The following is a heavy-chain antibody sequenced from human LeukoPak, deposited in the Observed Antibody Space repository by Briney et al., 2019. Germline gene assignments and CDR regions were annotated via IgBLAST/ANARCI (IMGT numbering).Heavy chain of an antibody. D-gene: IGHD4-4*01. CDR1: GYTFTSYG. V-gene: IGHV1-24*01. CDR2: FDPEDGET. CDR3: ATRAPTYSNYEDYYYGMDV. Sequence: ASVKVSCKASGYTFTSYGISWVRQAPGKGLEWMGGFDPEDGETIYAQKFQGRVTMTEDTSTDTAYMELSSLRSEDTAVCYCATRAPTYSNYEDYYYGMDVWGQGTTVTVSS. J-gene: IGHJ6*02.